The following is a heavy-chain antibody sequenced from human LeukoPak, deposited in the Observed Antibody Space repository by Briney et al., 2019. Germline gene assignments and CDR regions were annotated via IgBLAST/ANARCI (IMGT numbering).Heavy chain of an antibody. J-gene: IGHJ1*01. Sequence: SVTVSCKASGGTFSSYAISWVRQAPGQGLECMGGIIPIFGTANYAQKFQGRVTITADESTSTAYMELSSLRSEDTAVYYCARSLATVTTYGYFQHWGQGTLVTVSS. CDR2: IIPIFGTA. CDR3: ARSLATVTTYGYFQH. D-gene: IGHD4-17*01. V-gene: IGHV1-69*01. CDR1: GGTFSSYA.